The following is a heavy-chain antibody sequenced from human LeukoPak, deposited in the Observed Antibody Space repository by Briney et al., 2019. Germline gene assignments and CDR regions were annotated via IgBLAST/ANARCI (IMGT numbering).Heavy chain of an antibody. CDR3: AKPKYDSSGYYYARAFDY. V-gene: IGHV3-23*01. CDR1: GFTFSSYA. D-gene: IGHD3-22*01. CDR2: ISGSGGST. J-gene: IGHJ4*02. Sequence: GGSLRLSCAASGFTFSSYAMSWVRQAPGKGQEWVSAISGSGGSTYYADSVKGRFTISRDNSKNTLYLQMNSLRAEDTAVYYCAKPKYDSSGYYYARAFDYWGQGTLVTVSS.